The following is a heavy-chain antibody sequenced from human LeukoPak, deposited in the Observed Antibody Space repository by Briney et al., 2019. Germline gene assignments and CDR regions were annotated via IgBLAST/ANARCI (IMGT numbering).Heavy chain of an antibody. CDR2: ISSSSSYI. V-gene: IGHV3-21*01. CDR1: GFTFSSYS. J-gene: IGHJ4*02. Sequence: KPGGSLRLSCAAPGFTFSSYSMNWVRQAPGKGLEWVSSISSSSSYIYYADSVKGRFTISRDNAKNSLYLQMNSLRAEDTAVYYCARARAPGYCSSTSCYTGDFDYWGQGTLVTVSS. D-gene: IGHD2-2*02. CDR3: ARARAPGYCSSTSCYTGDFDY.